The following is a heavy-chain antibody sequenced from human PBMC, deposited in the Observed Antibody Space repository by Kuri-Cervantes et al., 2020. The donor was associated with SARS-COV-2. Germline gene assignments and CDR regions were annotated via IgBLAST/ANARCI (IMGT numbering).Heavy chain of an antibody. V-gene: IGHV3-21*01. CDR3: ARAIAAADPDY. CDR1: GFTFNDYC. J-gene: IGHJ4*02. CDR2: ISSSSSYI. D-gene: IGHD6-13*01. Sequence: GESLKISCAASGFTFNDYCMNWVRQAPGKGLEWVSSISSSSSYIDYADSVKGRFTISRDNAKNSLYLQMNSLRAEDTAVYYCARAIAAADPDYWGQGTLVTVSS.